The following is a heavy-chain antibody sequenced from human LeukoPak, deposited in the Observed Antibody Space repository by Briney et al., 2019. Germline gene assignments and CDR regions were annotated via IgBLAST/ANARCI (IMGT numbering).Heavy chain of an antibody. V-gene: IGHV4-30-4*02. CDR1: GGSISSGDYY. CDR3: ARDSYGSGRNAFDI. Sequence: PSDTLSLTCTVSGGSISSGDYYWSWIRQPPGKGLEWIGYIYYSGNTYYNPSLKSRVTISLDTSQTQSSLKLSSVTAADTAVYYCARDSYGSGRNAFDIWGQGTVVTVS. D-gene: IGHD3-10*01. J-gene: IGHJ3*02. CDR2: IYYSGNT.